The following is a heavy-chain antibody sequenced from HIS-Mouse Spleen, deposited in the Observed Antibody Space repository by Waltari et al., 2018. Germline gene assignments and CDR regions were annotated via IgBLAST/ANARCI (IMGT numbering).Heavy chain of an antibody. Sequence: QLQLQESGPGLVKPSETLSLTCTVSGGSISSSSYYWGWIRQPPGKGLEWIGSIYYSGSAYYNPYRRSRVTISVGTAKNQCSLKLSSVTAADTAVYYCAREIPYSSSWYDWYFDLWGRGTLVTVSS. CDR1: GGSISSSSYY. J-gene: IGHJ2*01. V-gene: IGHV4-39*07. CDR3: AREIPYSSSWYDWYFDL. CDR2: IYYSGSA. D-gene: IGHD6-13*01.